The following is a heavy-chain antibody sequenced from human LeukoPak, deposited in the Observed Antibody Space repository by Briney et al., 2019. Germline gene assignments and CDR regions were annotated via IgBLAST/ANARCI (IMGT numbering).Heavy chain of an antibody. Sequence: SETLSLTCTVSGGSTSDYYWNWIRQPPGKGLEWIGYIYYRGTTNYNPSHNSRVTISLDSSKNQFSLRLNSVTAADTAIYYCARGPPRTGRERYFDYRGQGTLVSVSS. D-gene: IGHD1-1*01. CDR1: GGSTSDYY. CDR2: IYYRGTT. CDR3: ARGPPRTGRERYFDY. J-gene: IGHJ4*02. V-gene: IGHV4-59*01.